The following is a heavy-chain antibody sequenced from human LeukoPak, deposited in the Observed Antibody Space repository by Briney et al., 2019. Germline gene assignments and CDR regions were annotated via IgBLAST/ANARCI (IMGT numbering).Heavy chain of an antibody. CDR1: GYTFTGYY. CDR3: ARDLKNSGDYFDY. Sequence: ASVKVSCKASGYTFTGYYMHWVRQAPGQGLEWMGWINPNSGGTNYAQKFQGWVTMTRDTSISTAYMELGRLRSDDTAVYYCARDLKNSGDYFDYWGQGTLVTVSS. J-gene: IGHJ4*02. CDR2: INPNSGGT. D-gene: IGHD6-25*01. V-gene: IGHV1-2*04.